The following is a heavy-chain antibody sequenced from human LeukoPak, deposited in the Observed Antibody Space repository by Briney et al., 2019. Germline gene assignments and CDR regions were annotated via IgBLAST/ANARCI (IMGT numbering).Heavy chain of an antibody. J-gene: IGHJ3*02. D-gene: IGHD4-23*01. Sequence: SVKVSCKASGGTFSSYAISWVRQAPGQGLEWMGRIIPIFGTANYAQKFQGRVTITTDESTSTAYMELSSLRSEDTAVYYCARDLNGGTDAFDIWGQGTMVTVSS. CDR1: GGTFSSYA. CDR2: IIPIFGTA. CDR3: ARDLNGGTDAFDI. V-gene: IGHV1-69*05.